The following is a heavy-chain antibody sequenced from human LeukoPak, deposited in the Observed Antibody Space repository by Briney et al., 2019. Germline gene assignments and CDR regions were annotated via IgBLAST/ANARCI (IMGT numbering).Heavy chain of an antibody. CDR3: ARIYGDYSRYYYYMDV. V-gene: IGHV4-34*01. CDR2: INHSGST. J-gene: IGHJ6*03. CDR1: GGSFSGYY. Sequence: PSETLSLTCAVYGGSFSGYYWSWIRQPLGKGLEWIGEINHSGSTNYNPSLKSRVTISVDTSKNQFSLKLSSVTAADTAVYYCARIYGDYSRYYYYMDVWGKGTTVTVSS. D-gene: IGHD4-17*01.